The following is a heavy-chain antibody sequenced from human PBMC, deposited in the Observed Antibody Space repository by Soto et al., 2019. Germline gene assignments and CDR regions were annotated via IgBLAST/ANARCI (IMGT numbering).Heavy chain of an antibody. CDR1: GGTFSSYA. CDR2: IIPIFGTA. Sequence: SVKVSCKASGGTFSSYAISWVRQAPGQGLEWMGGIIPIFGTANYAQKFQGRVTITADESTSTAYMELSSLRSEDTAVYYCAIDRRDIVVVPAAIGRFDPWGQGTLVTVSS. CDR3: AIDRRDIVVVPAAIGRFDP. J-gene: IGHJ5*02. D-gene: IGHD2-2*01. V-gene: IGHV1-69*13.